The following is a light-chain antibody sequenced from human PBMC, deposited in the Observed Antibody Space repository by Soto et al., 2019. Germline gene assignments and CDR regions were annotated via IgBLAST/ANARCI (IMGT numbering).Light chain of an antibody. CDR3: GSYTTSSTLYV. J-gene: IGLJ1*01. CDR1: SSDVGGYNY. V-gene: IGLV2-14*01. CDR2: DVS. Sequence: QSALTQPASVSGSPGQPITISCTGTSSDVGGYNYVSWYQQHPGKAHKVMIYDVSNRPSGVSNRFSGSKSGNTASLTISGLQAEAEADYYCGSYTTSSTLYVFGTGTKVTVL.